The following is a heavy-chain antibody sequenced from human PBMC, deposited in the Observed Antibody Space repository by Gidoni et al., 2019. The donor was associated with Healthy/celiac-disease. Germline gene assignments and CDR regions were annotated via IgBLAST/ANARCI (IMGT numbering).Heavy chain of an antibody. Sequence: VQLVESGGGLVQPGGSLILSCPASGFTFSSYWMHWVRQAPGKGLVWVSRINSDGSSTSYADSVKGRFTISRDNAKNTLYLQMNSLRAEDTAVYYCARDLSWGSGCSDYWGQGTLVTVSS. CDR3: ARDLSWGSGCSDY. J-gene: IGHJ4*02. CDR1: GFTFSSYW. CDR2: INSDGSST. D-gene: IGHD6-19*01. V-gene: IGHV3-74*01.